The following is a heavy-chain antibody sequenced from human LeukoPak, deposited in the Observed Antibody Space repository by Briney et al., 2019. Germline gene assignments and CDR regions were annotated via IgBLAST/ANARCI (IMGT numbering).Heavy chain of an antibody. D-gene: IGHD3-22*01. Sequence: PGGSLRLSCAASGFTVSGNYMSWVRQAPGKGPEWVSGICSGGGSTFYADAVKGRFTISRDTSRNSLYLQMNSLRAEDTAVYYCARETHYHDSGGYSSLHYFAHWGQGTLITVPS. CDR1: GFTVSGNY. CDR2: ICSGGGST. J-gene: IGHJ4*02. CDR3: ARETHYHDSGGYSSLHYFAH. V-gene: IGHV3-66*01.